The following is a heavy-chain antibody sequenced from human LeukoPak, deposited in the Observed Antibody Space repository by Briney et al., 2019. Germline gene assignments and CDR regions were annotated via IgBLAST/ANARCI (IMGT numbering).Heavy chain of an antibody. CDR1: GDSINNYY. D-gene: IGHD6-13*01. CDR2: VYTSGST. CDR3: AREPVGSSFDS. Sequence: PSETLSLTCTVSGDSINNYYWDWIRQPAGKGLEWIGRVYTSGSTNYNPSLKSRVTMSVDTSKNQFSLKVISVTAADTAVYYCAREPVGSSFDSWGQGTLVTVSS. J-gene: IGHJ4*02. V-gene: IGHV4-4*07.